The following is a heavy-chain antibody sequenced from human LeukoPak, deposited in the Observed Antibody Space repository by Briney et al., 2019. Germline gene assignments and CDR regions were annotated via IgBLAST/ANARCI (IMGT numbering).Heavy chain of an antibody. J-gene: IGHJ5*02. V-gene: IGHV1-69*04. Sequence: VASVKVSCKASGGTFSSYAISWVRQAPGQGLEWMGRIIPIPGIANYAQKFQGRVTITADKSTSTAYMELSSLRSEDTAVYYCASGGYCSGGSCHGWFDPWGQGILVTVSS. CDR1: GGTFSSYA. CDR3: ASGGYCSGGSCHGWFDP. CDR2: IIPIPGIA. D-gene: IGHD2-15*01.